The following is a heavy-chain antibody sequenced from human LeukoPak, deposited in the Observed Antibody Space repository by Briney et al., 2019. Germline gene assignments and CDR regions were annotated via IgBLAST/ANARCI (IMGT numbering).Heavy chain of an antibody. J-gene: IGHJ4*02. Sequence: PGGSLRLSCAASGFTFSSYSMNWVRQAPGKGLEWVSSVSSSGRHMYYADSVKGRFTISRDNAKNSLFLQMNSLRVDDTAVYYCVRDLDYYAMDSWGQGTLVTVSS. CDR1: GFTFSSYS. D-gene: IGHD3-22*01. CDR3: VRDLDYYAMDS. V-gene: IGHV3-21*04. CDR2: VSSSGRHM.